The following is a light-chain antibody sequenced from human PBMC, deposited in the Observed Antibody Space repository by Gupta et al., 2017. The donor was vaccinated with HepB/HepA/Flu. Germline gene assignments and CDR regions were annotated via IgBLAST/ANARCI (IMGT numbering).Light chain of an antibody. Sequence: EIVLTQSPATLSLSPGERATLSCRASQSVSSYLAWYQQKPGQAPRLLIYDASNRDTGIQARFRGRGFGKDLTLTISSREQEEFAGYYCQQLSNWPPWTFGQGTKVEIK. CDR3: QQLSNWPPWT. CDR1: QSVSSY. CDR2: DAS. J-gene: IGKJ1*01. V-gene: IGKV3-11*01.